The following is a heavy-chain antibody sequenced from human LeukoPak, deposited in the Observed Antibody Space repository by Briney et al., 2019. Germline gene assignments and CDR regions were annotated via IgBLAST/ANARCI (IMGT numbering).Heavy chain of an antibody. CDR2: IYYSGTT. V-gene: IGHV4-59*01. J-gene: IGHJ4*02. Sequence: KPSETLSLTCRVSAGFISSYYWSWIRQPPGKGREWMGYIYYSGTTNYNPSLKSRVTISLDASKNQFSLKLSSVAAADTAVYYCARRTGYYNGFDYWGQGTLVTVSP. D-gene: IGHD3-9*01. CDR3: ARRTGYYNGFDY. CDR1: AGFISSYY.